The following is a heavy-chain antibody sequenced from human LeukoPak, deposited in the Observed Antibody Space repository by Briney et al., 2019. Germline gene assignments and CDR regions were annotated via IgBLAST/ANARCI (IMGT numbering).Heavy chain of an antibody. J-gene: IGHJ5*02. CDR3: ARVNDCSRASCFTGWFDP. CDR2: VYYGGSP. D-gene: IGHD2-2*02. Sequence: SETLSLTCTVSGGSITSDNFYWGWIRQPPGKGLEWVGSVYYGGSPYYNPSLTSRVTMSVDTSENQFSLKLTSVTAADTAVYYCARVNDCSRASCFTGWFDPWGRGTLVTVSS. V-gene: IGHV4-39*07. CDR1: GGSITSDNFY.